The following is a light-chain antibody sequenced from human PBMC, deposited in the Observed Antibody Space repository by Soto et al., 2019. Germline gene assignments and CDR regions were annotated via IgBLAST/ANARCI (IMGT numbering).Light chain of an antibody. J-gene: IGKJ5*01. CDR1: ESVINF. CDR3: QQRSNWPIT. Sequence: EVVLTQSPATLSLSPGERATLSCRASESVINFLAWYQQRPGQPPRLLIYDASNRATGIPARFSGTGSGTDFTLTIRILEPEDFAVYYCQQRSNWPITFGQGTRLEIK. V-gene: IGKV3-11*01. CDR2: DAS.